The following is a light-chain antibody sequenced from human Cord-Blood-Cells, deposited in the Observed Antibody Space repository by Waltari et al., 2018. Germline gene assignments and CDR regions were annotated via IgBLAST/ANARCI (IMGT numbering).Light chain of an antibody. CDR2: GAS. V-gene: IGKV3-20*01. Sequence: EIVLTQSPGTLSLSPGERATLSCRASQSVSSSYLAWYQQKPGQAPRLLIYGASSRATGIPDRFSGSGSGTDFTLTISRLEPEDFAVYDCQQYVSSPYTFGQGTKLEIK. J-gene: IGKJ2*01. CDR1: QSVSSSY. CDR3: QQYVSSPYT.